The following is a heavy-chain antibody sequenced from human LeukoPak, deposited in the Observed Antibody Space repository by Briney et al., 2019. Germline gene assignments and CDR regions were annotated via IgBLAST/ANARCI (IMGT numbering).Heavy chain of an antibody. Sequence: ASVKVSCKASGYTFTSYGISWVRQAPGQGLEWMGWISAYNGNTNYAQKLQGRVTMTTDTSTSTAYMELRSLRSDDTAVYYCARDQAWLSSSSGYCYWGQGTLVTVSS. D-gene: IGHD6-13*01. J-gene: IGHJ4*02. V-gene: IGHV1-18*04. CDR1: GYTFTSYG. CDR2: ISAYNGNT. CDR3: ARDQAWLSSSSGYCY.